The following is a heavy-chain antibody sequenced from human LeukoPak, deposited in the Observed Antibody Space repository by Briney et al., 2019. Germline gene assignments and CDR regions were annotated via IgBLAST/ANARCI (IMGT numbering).Heavy chain of an antibody. Sequence: PGGSLRLSCAASGFTFSSYGMHWVRQAPGKGLEWVAFIRYDGSNKYYADSVKGRFTISRDNSKNTLYLQMNSLRAEDTAVYYCARSYGDLQIFDYWGQGTLVTVSS. CDR1: GFTFSSYG. CDR2: IRYDGSNK. V-gene: IGHV3-30*02. J-gene: IGHJ4*02. CDR3: ARSYGDLQIFDY. D-gene: IGHD4-17*01.